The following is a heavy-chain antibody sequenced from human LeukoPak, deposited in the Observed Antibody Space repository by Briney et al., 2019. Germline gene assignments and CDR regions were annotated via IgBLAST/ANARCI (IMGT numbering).Heavy chain of an antibody. CDR1: GGTFSSYT. V-gene: IGHV1-18*01. Sequence: ASVKVSCKASGGTFSSYTISWVRQAPGQGLEWMGWISAYNGNTNYAQKLQGRVTMTTDTSTSTAYMELRSLRSDDTAVYYCARASIVVVPAAIVAFDIWGQGTMVTVSS. J-gene: IGHJ3*02. D-gene: IGHD2-2*01. CDR3: ARASIVVVPAAIVAFDI. CDR2: ISAYNGNT.